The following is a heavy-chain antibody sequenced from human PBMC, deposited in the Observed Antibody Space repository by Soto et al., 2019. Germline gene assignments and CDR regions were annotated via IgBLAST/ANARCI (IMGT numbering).Heavy chain of an antibody. CDR1: GYTFPSYG. V-gene: IGHV1-18*01. J-gene: IGHJ6*02. CDR2: INGYTGNT. D-gene: IGHD3-16*01. CDR3: ARSWVTGKGGIDV. Sequence: QVQLVQSGAEVKKPGASVKVSCKASGYTFPSYGLSWVRQAPGQGLEWMGWINGYTGNTNYAQKFQGRVTMTTDTSTNTAYLDLWTLISDDTAVYYCARSWVTGKGGIDVWGQGTTVTVSS.